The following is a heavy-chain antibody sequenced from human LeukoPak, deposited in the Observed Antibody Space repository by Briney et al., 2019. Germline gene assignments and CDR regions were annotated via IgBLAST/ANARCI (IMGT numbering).Heavy chain of an antibody. CDR3: ARLRYSSSWSDY. D-gene: IGHD6-13*01. Sequence: SGGSLQISGQGSGSIFTSYWIGGVRRLPGKGVGGMGIIYPGDSDTRYSPSFQGQVTISADKSISTAYLQWSSLKASDTAMYYCARLRYSSSWSDYWGQGTLVTVSS. CDR2: IYPGDSDT. J-gene: IGHJ4*02. CDR1: GSIFTSYW. V-gene: IGHV5-51*01.